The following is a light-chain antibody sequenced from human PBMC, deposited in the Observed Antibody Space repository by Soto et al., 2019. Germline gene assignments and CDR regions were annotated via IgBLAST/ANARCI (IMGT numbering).Light chain of an antibody. CDR3: QSYDRSLSGSV. V-gene: IGLV1-40*01. J-gene: IGLJ3*02. Sequence: QSVLTQPPSVSGAPGRRVTISCTGNSSNIGAGYDVHWYQQLPGKAPKLLIFGNSHRPSGVPDRFFGSKSGTSASLAITGLQAEDEADYYCQSYDRSLSGSVFGGGTKLTVL. CDR1: SSNIGAGYD. CDR2: GNS.